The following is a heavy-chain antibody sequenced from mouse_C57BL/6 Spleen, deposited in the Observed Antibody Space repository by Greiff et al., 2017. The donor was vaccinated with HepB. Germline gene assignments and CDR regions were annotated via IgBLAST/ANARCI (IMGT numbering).Heavy chain of an antibody. Sequence: ESGPGLVKPSQSLSLTCSVTGYSITSGYYWNWIRQFPGNKLEWMGYISYDGSNNYNPSLKNRISITRDTSKNQFFLKLNSVTTEDTATYYCARSGAYYSNYGFAYWGQGTLVTVSA. CDR2: ISYDGSN. D-gene: IGHD2-5*01. CDR1: GYSITSGYY. J-gene: IGHJ3*01. V-gene: IGHV3-6*01. CDR3: ARSGAYYSNYGFAY.